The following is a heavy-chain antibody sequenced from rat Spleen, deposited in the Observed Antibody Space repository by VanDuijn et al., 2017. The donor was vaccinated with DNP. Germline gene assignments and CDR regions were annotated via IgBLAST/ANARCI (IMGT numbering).Heavy chain of an antibody. D-gene: IGHD1-12*02. J-gene: IGHJ2*01. Sequence: EVQLVESGGGLVQPGRSMKLSCAVSGFNFSNYYMAWVRQAPTKGLEWVASISTGGGNTYYRDSVKGRFTISRDNAKSTLYLQMDSLRSEETATYYCASSMGSYYPYYFDYWGQGVMVTVSS. CDR2: ISTGGGNT. CDR1: GFNFSNYY. CDR3: ASSMGSYYPYYFDY. V-gene: IGHV5S11*01.